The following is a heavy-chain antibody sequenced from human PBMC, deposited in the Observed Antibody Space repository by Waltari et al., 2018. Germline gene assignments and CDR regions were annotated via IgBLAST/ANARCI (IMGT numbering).Heavy chain of an antibody. CDR2: MWDDGSNK. V-gene: IGHV3-30*18. D-gene: IGHD3-10*01. CDR3: AKDDGLLWFGELLSYFDY. Sequence: QVQLVESGGGVVQPGRSLRLSCAASGFTFSSYGMHWVRQAPGKGLEWVAGMWDDGSNKYYADSGKGRFTISRDNSKNTLYLQMNSLRAEDTAMYYCAKDDGLLWFGELLSYFDYWGQGTLVTVSS. CDR1: GFTFSSYG. J-gene: IGHJ4*02.